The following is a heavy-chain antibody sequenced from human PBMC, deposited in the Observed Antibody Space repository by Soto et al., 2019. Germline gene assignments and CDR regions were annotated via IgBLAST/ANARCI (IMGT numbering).Heavy chain of an antibody. D-gene: IGHD5-12*01. J-gene: IGHJ4*02. CDR3: AKDPRFSYGGETFDY. V-gene: IGHV3-23*01. CDR1: GFTFSSCA. Sequence: GGSLRLSCAASGFTFSSCAMSWVRQAPGKGLEWVSAISGSGGSTYYADSVKGRFTISRDNSKNTLYLQMNSLRAEDTAVYYCAKDPRFSYGGETFDYWGQGTLVTVSS. CDR2: ISGSGGST.